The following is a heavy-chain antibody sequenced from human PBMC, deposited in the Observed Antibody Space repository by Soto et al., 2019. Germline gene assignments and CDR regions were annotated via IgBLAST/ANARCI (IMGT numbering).Heavy chain of an antibody. V-gene: IGHV3-23*01. CDR3: AKDGRSQIVVVNHKWLDH. CDR1: RFTFSSYA. CDR2: ISGSGGST. J-gene: IGHJ5*02. D-gene: IGHD3-22*01. Sequence: SLRLSCAASRFTFSSYAMSWVRQAPGKGLEWVSAISGSGGSTNYADSVKGRFTISRDNSKNMLYLQMNSLRAEDTAVYHCAKDGRSQIVVVNHKWLDHSAQGTRVTVS.